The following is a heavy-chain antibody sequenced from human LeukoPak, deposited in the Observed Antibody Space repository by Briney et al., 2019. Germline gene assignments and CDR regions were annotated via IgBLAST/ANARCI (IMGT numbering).Heavy chain of an antibody. V-gene: IGHV3-7*01. CDR1: GFTFTNYW. Sequence: PGGSLRLSCAASGFTFTNYWMSWVRQAPGKGLGWVANINQGGSEKNYVDSVKGRFTISRDNAKKSLYLQMNTLRAEDTAVYYCARGGGEFDPWGQGTLVTVSS. CDR2: INQGGSEK. J-gene: IGHJ5*02. CDR3: ARGGGEFDP. D-gene: IGHD7-27*01.